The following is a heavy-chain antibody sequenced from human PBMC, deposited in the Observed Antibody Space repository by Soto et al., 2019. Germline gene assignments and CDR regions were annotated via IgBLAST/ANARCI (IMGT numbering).Heavy chain of an antibody. CDR2: IIPILGIA. CDR3: AVNYDILTGYYRTRPEYFQH. D-gene: IGHD3-9*01. CDR1: GGTFSSYT. V-gene: IGHV1-69*02. Sequence: GASVKVSCKASGGTFSSYTISWVRQAPGQGLEWMGRIIPILGIANYAQKFQGRVTITADKSTSTAYMELSSLRSEDTAVYYCAVNYDILTGYYRTRPEYFQHWGQGTLVTVSS. J-gene: IGHJ1*01.